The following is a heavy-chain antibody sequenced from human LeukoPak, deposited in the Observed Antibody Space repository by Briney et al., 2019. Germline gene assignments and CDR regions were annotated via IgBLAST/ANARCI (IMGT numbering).Heavy chain of an antibody. CDR1: GFTFSSYG. J-gene: IGHJ4*02. CDR3: AKDQIAVAGFVGIQRPGDFDY. CDR2: IRYDGSNK. Sequence: GGSLRLSCAASGFTFSSYGMHWVRQAPGKGLEWVAFIRYDGSNKYYADSVKGRFTISRDNSKNTLYLQMNSLRAEDTAVYYCAKDQIAVAGFVGIQRPGDFDYWGQGTLVTVSS. D-gene: IGHD6-19*01. V-gene: IGHV3-30*02.